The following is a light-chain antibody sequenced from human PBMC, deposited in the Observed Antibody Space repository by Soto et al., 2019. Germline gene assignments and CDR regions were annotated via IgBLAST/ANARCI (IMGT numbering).Light chain of an antibody. J-gene: IGKJ4*01. CDR3: QQYARSPLT. CDR1: QSVSSSY. CDR2: GAS. Sequence: EIVLTQSPGTLYLSPGERATLSCRASQSVSSSYLAWYQQKPGQAPRLLIYGASSRPTGIPDRFSGTGSGTDFTLTISRLEPEDFAVYYCQQYARSPLTFGGGTKVEIK. V-gene: IGKV3-20*01.